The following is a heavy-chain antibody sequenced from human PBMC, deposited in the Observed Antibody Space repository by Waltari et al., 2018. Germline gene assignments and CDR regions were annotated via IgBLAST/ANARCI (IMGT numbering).Heavy chain of an antibody. CDR3: ARGPTVTKKDYYYYMDV. D-gene: IGHD4-4*01. CDR1: GGSFSGYY. V-gene: IGHV4-34*01. Sequence: QVQLQQWGAGLLKPSATLSLTCAVYGGSFSGYYWSWIRQPPGKGLEWIGEINHSGSTNYNPSLKSRVTISVDTSKNQFSLKLSSVTAADTAVYYCARGPTVTKKDYYYYMDVWGKGTTVTVSS. J-gene: IGHJ6*03. CDR2: INHSGST.